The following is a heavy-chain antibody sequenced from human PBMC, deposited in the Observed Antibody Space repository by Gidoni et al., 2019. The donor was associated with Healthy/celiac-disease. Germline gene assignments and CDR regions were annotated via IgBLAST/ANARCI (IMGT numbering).Heavy chain of an antibody. Sequence: DVQLVESGGVVVQPGGSLRLSCAASGFTFDDYTMHWVRQAPGKGLEWVSLISWDGGSTYYADSVKGRFTIFRDNSKNSLYLQMNSLRTEDTALYYCAKEVYGDYGAFDYWGQGTLVTVSS. D-gene: IGHD4-17*01. CDR2: ISWDGGST. J-gene: IGHJ4*02. CDR3: AKEVYGDYGAFDY. CDR1: GFTFDDYT. V-gene: IGHV3-43*01.